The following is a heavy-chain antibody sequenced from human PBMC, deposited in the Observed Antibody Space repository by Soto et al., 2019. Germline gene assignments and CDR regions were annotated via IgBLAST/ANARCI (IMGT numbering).Heavy chain of an antibody. Sequence: RLSCAASGFPFSSYVMSWVRQAPGKGLEWVSGISGGGSNTFYADSVKGRFTISRDNSKNTLLLQMNSLGAEDTAVYYCAKDSNKYSSSLRGRYFDYWGTGIGVTVS. J-gene: IGHJ4*02. D-gene: IGHD4-4*01. CDR3: AKDSNKYSSSLRGRYFDY. CDR1: GFPFSSYV. V-gene: IGHV3-23*01. CDR2: ISGGGSNT.